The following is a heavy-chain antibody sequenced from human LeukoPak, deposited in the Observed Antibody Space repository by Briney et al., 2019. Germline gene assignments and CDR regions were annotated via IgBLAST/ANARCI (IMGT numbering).Heavy chain of an antibody. CDR2: IRSDGST. CDR3: AREMYSGMYNDAFDI. J-gene: IGHJ3*02. Sequence: GGSLRLSCTASGFTVSSNYMSWVRQAPGRGLEWVSVIRSDGSTNHADSVKGRFTISRDNSKNTLYLQMNNLRAEDTAMYYCAREMYSGMYNDAFDIWGQGTKVTVSS. CDR1: GFTVSSNY. V-gene: IGHV3-53*01. D-gene: IGHD1-26*01.